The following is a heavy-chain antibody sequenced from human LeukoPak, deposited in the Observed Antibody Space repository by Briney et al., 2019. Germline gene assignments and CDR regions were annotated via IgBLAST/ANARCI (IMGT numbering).Heavy chain of an antibody. D-gene: IGHD5-18*01. J-gene: IGHJ4*02. Sequence: GGSLRLSCAASGFTFRSYAMQWVRQAPGKGLEWVAYITYNSGTIFYADSVKGRFTISRDNAKDPLYLQMSSLRDEDTAVYYCARDSGYSYADDYWGQGTLVTVSS. V-gene: IGHV3-48*02. CDR1: GFTFRSYA. CDR3: ARDSGYSYADDY. CDR2: ITYNSGTI.